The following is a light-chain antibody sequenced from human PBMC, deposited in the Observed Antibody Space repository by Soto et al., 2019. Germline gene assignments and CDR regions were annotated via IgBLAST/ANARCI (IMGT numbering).Light chain of an antibody. CDR1: SSNIGSNT. CDR2: SNN. V-gene: IGLV1-44*01. Sequence: QSVLTQPPSASGTPGQRVTISCSGSSSNIGSNTVNWYQQLPGTAPKLLIYSNNRRPSGVPDRFSGSKSGSSASLAISWLQSEDEAVYYCAAWDDSLNGPVFGGGTKLTVL. CDR3: AAWDDSLNGPV. J-gene: IGLJ2*01.